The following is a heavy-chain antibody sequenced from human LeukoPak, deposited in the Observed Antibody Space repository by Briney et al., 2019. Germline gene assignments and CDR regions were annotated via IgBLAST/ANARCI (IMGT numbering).Heavy chain of an antibody. CDR2: VYHSGST. Sequence: PSETLSLTCAVSGRSISSSNWWSWVRQPPGKGLEWIGEVYHSGSTNYNPSLKSRVTISVDKSKNQFSLKLSSVTAADTTVYYCARVEWLLDYYYYMDVWGKGTTVTVSS. CDR3: ARVEWLLDYYYYMDV. J-gene: IGHJ6*03. V-gene: IGHV4-4*02. CDR1: GRSISSSNW. D-gene: IGHD3-3*01.